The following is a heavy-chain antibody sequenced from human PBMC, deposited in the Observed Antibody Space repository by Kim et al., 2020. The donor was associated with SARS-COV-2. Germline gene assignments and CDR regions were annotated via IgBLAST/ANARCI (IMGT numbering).Heavy chain of an antibody. CDR1: GFTFSSYW. CDR3: ARRTAASGGYWYFDL. J-gene: IGHJ2*01. Sequence: GGSLRLSCAASGFTFSSYWMHWVRQAPGKGLVWVSRINTDGSTTNYADSVKGRFTISRDKAKKTLYLQMNSLRAEATALYYCARRTAASGGYWYFDLWGR. D-gene: IGHD6-13*01. V-gene: IGHV3-74*01. CDR2: INTDGSTT.